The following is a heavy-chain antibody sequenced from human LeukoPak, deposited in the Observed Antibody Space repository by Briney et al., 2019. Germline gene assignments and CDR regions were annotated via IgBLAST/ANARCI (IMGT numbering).Heavy chain of an antibody. CDR1: GFTFDDYA. V-gene: IGHV3-9*01. Sequence: SGGSLRLSCAASGFTFDDYAMHWVRQAPGKGLEWVSGISWNSGSIGYADSVKGRFTISRDNAKKSLYLQMNSLRAEDTALYYCVKDIREDIVATIWSYHYGMDVWGQGTTVTVSS. CDR3: VKDIREDIVATIWSYHYGMDV. CDR2: ISWNSGSI. D-gene: IGHD5-12*01. J-gene: IGHJ6*02.